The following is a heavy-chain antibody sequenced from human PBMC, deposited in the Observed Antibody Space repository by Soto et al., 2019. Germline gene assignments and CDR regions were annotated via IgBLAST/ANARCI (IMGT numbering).Heavy chain of an antibody. V-gene: IGHV3-23*01. CDR2: ISGDGLST. J-gene: IGHJ3*02. Sequence: GGSLRLSCAGSGSTFTDFTMTWVRQAPGKGLEWVSAISGDGLSTYYAGSVKGRFTISRDNSKTTLYLQMNSLRAEDMAVYYCARRQDAFDIWGRGTMVTVS. CDR1: GSTFTDFT. CDR3: ARRQDAFDI.